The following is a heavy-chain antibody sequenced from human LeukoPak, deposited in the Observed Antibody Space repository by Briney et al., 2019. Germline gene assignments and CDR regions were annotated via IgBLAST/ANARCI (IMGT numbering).Heavy chain of an antibody. CDR2: IIPIFGTA. CDR3: ARGAYCSGGGCLHRY. V-gene: IGHV1-69*13. Sequence: ASVKVSCKASGGTFSSYAISWVRQAPGQGLEWMGGIIPIFGTANYAQKFQGRVTITADESTSTAYMELSSLRSEDTAVYYCARGAYCSGGGCLHRYWGQGTLVTVSS. CDR1: GGTFSSYA. D-gene: IGHD2-15*01. J-gene: IGHJ4*02.